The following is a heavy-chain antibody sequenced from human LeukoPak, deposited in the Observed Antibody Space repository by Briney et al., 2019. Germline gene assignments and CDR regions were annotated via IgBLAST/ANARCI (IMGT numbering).Heavy chain of an antibody. CDR3: ARGRFLDAFDI. V-gene: IGHV4-59*01. J-gene: IGHJ3*02. CDR2: IYYSGST. Sequence: PSETLSLTCAVSGGSISSYYWSWIRQPPGKGLEWIGYIYYSGSTKYKPSLKSRVTISVDTSKNQFSLKLSSVTAADTAVYYCARGRFLDAFDIWGQGTMVTVSS. D-gene: IGHD3-3*01. CDR1: GGSISSYY.